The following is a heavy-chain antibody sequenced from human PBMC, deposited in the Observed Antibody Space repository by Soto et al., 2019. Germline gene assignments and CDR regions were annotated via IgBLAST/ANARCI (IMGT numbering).Heavy chain of an antibody. J-gene: IGHJ4*02. CDR2: ISAYNGNT. Sequence: QVQLVQSGAEVKKPGASVKVSCKASGYTFTSYGISWVRQAPAQGLEWMRWISAYNGNTNYAQKLQGRVTMTTDTSTSRAEMKLRSLRTDEAAVYWCAREYYYGSGGAYWGQGTLVTVSS. CDR3: AREYYYGSGGAY. V-gene: IGHV1-18*01. D-gene: IGHD3-10*01. CDR1: GYTFTSYG.